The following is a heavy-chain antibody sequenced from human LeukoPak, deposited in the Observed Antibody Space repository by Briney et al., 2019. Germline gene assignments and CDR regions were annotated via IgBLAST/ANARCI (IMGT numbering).Heavy chain of an antibody. J-gene: IGHJ4*02. Sequence: GGSLRLSCAASGFTVSSNYMSWVRQAPGRRPEWVANIKPDGSEKYYVDSVKGRFTVSRDNAKNSLFLQMNSLRDEDTAVYYCARERSCTDGLCYSYFDHWGQGTLVTVSS. CDR1: GFTVSSNY. CDR2: IKPDGSEK. V-gene: IGHV3-7*01. D-gene: IGHD2-8*01. CDR3: ARERSCTDGLCYSYFDH.